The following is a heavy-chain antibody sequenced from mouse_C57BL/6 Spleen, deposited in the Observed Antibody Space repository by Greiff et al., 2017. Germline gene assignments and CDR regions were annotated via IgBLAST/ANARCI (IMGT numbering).Heavy chain of an antibody. D-gene: IGHD1-1*01. J-gene: IGHJ4*01. CDR1: GFTFSSYA. Sequence: EVKLMESGEGLVKPEGSLKLSCAASGFTFSSYAMSWVRQTPEKRLEWVAYISSGGDYIYYADTVKGRFTISRDNARNTLYLQMSSLKSEDTAMYYCTQNYYDYAMDYWGQGTSVTVSS. CDR2: ISSGGDYI. V-gene: IGHV5-9-1*02. CDR3: TQNYYDYAMDY.